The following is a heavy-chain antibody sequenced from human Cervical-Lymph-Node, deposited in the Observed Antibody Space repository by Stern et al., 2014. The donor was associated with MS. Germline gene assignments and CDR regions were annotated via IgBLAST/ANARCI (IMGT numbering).Heavy chain of an antibody. CDR2: ISASGVAT. CDR1: GLTFSDYY. CDR3: ARHLARLAAAGFNP. V-gene: IGHV3-11*01. D-gene: IGHD6-13*01. Sequence: VQLVESGGGLVKPGGSLRLTCAASGLTFSDYYMSWVRQAPGKGLEWIAYISASGVATSHADAVKGRFTISRDNAKNSLYLQMHSLRVEDTAVYYCARHLARLAAAGFNPWGQGTLVTVSS. J-gene: IGHJ5*02.